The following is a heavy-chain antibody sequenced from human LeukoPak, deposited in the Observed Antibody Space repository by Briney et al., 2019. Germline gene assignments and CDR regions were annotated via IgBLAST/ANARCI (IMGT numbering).Heavy chain of an antibody. J-gene: IGHJ4*02. Sequence: GGSRRLSCAASGFTFSDYYMSWIRQAPGEGLEWVSYISSSGSYTNADSVKGRFTISRDNAKNSVYLQMNSLRAEDTAVYYCARGYSGYVGDYWGQGTLVAVSS. CDR3: ARGYSGYVGDY. CDR1: GFTFSDYY. V-gene: IGHV3-11*06. D-gene: IGHD5-12*01. CDR2: ISSSGSYT.